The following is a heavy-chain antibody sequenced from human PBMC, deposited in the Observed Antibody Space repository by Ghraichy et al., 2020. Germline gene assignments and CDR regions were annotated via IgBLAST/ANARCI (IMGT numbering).Heavy chain of an antibody. J-gene: IGHJ4*02. D-gene: IGHD5-18*01. V-gene: IGHV3-30*18. CDR2: ISYDGSNK. Sequence: GALRLSCAASGFTFSSYGMHWVRQAPGKGLEWVAVISYDGSNKYYADSVKGRFTISRDNSKNTLYLQMNSLRAEDTAVYYCAKPRGYSYGYPFDYWGQGTLVTVSS. CDR3: AKPRGYSYGYPFDY. CDR1: GFTFSSYG.